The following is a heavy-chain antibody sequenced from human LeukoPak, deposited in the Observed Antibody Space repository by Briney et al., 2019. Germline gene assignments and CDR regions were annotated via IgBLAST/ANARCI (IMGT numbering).Heavy chain of an antibody. CDR1: GGSISSSSSY. Sequence: TLSLTCTVSGGSISSSSSYWGWIRQPPGKGLEWIGSIYYSGSTYYNPSLKSRVTISVDTSKNQFSLKLSSVTAADTAVYYCARVESGYYYGDYWGQGTLVTASS. V-gene: IGHV4-39*01. CDR2: IYYSGST. J-gene: IGHJ4*02. D-gene: IGHD3-22*01. CDR3: ARVESGYYYGDY.